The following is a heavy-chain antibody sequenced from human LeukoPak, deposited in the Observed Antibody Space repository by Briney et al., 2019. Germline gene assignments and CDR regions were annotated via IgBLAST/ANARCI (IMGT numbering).Heavy chain of an antibody. CDR3: ARHNRAPYYYGSGSYYRNWFDP. Sequence: SETLSLTCTVSGYSISSGYYWGWIRQPPGKGLEWIGEINHSGSTNYNPSLKSRVTISVDTSKNQFSLKLSSVTAADTAVYYCARHNRAPYYYGSGSYYRNWFDPWGQGTLVTVSS. V-gene: IGHV4-38-2*02. J-gene: IGHJ5*02. D-gene: IGHD3-10*01. CDR2: INHSGST. CDR1: GYSISSGYY.